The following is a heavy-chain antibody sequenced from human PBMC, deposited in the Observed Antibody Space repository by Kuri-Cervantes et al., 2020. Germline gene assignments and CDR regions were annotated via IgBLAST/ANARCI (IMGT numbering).Heavy chain of an antibody. D-gene: IGHD3-9*01. Sequence: GGSLRLSCAASGFTLSSYAIHWVRQAPGKGLEWVAVISYDGSNKYYADSVKGRFTISRDNSKNTLYLQMNSLRAEDMAVYYCARDGTDYDILTGHLGMNWFDPWGQGTLVTVSS. J-gene: IGHJ5*02. CDR3: ARDGTDYDILTGHLGMNWFDP. CDR2: ISYDGSNK. V-gene: IGHV3-30*11. CDR1: GFTLSSYA.